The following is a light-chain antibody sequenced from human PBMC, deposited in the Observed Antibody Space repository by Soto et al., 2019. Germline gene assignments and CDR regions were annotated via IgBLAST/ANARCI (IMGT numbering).Light chain of an antibody. V-gene: IGKV3D-20*01. CDR3: QQYGSSTT. CDR2: DAS. CDR1: QSVPSSS. Sequence: EIVLTQSPATLSLSPGERATLSCGASQSVPSSSLAWYQQIPGLAPRLLMYDASSRATSIPDRFSGSGSGADFTLSSSRLEPEDFAVYYWQQYGSSTTFGPGTKVDIK. J-gene: IGKJ3*01.